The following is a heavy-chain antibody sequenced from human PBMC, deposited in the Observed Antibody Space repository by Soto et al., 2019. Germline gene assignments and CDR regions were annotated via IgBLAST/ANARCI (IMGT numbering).Heavy chain of an antibody. V-gene: IGHV1-18*01. CDR2: ISVYNGHT. Sequence: QVHLMQSGAEVKSPGASVRVSCKASGYTFSSYGVSWVRQAPGQGLEFMGWISVYNGHTNYAQKFQGRVTMTTDTSTSTGYMELRSLRSADTAVYFWSRCDFGYYGPPPDHWGQGTLVTVSA. J-gene: IGHJ4*02. CDR1: GYTFSSYG. D-gene: IGHD4-17*01. CDR3: SRCDFGYYGPPPDH.